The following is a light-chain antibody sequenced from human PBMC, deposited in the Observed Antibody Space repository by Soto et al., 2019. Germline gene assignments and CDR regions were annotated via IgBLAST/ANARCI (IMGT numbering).Light chain of an antibody. Sequence: EIVMTQSRGTLSLSPGERATLSCRASQSVSSSYLSWYQQKPGQAPRLLIYDASNRATGIPARFSGSGSGTDFTLTISSLEPEDFAVYYCQQRRNWPQTFGQGTKVDIK. J-gene: IGKJ1*01. CDR2: DAS. V-gene: IGKV3D-20*02. CDR1: QSVSSSY. CDR3: QQRRNWPQT.